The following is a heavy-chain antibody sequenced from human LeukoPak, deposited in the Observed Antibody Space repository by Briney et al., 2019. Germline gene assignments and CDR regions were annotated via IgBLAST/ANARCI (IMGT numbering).Heavy chain of an antibody. J-gene: IGHJ6*02. CDR1: GGSISSYY. CDR3: ARDRPSHYYGSPENHGMDV. D-gene: IGHD3-10*01. CDR2: IYYSGST. Sequence: PSETLSLTCTVSGGSISSYYWSWIRQPPGKGLEWIGYIYYSGSTNYNPSLKSRVTISVDTSKNQFSLKLSSVTAADTAVYYCARDRPSHYYGSPENHGMDVWGQGTTVTVSS. V-gene: IGHV4-59*01.